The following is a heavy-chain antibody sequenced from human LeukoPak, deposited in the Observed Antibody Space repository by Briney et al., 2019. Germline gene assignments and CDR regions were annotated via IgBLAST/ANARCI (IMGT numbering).Heavy chain of an antibody. CDR3: ARPSQDSSGYFDAFDI. Sequence: PSETLPLTCTVPGGSINTYYWSWIRQPPGKGLEWIGYIYYSGTTNYNPSLKSRVTISVDTSNNQFSLKLSSVTAADTAVYYCARPSQDSSGYFDAFDIWGQGTMVTVSS. J-gene: IGHJ3*02. D-gene: IGHD3-22*01. CDR1: GGSINTYY. CDR2: IYYSGTT. V-gene: IGHV4-59*08.